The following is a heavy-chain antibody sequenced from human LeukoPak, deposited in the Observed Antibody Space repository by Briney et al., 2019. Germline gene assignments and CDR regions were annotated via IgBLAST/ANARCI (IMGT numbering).Heavy chain of an antibody. CDR3: AREFYDSSGYYYSFDY. CDR2: ISSSGSTI. Sequence: PGGSLRLSCAASGFTFSDYYMSWIRQAPGKGLEWVSYISSSGSTIYYADSVRGRFTISRDNAKNSLYLQMNSLRAEDTAVYYCAREFYDSSGYYYSFDYWGQGTLVTVSS. CDR1: GFTFSDYY. V-gene: IGHV3-11*01. D-gene: IGHD3-22*01. J-gene: IGHJ4*02.